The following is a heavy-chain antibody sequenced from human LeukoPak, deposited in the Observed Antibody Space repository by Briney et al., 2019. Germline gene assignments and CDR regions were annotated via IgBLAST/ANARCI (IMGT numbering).Heavy chain of an antibody. CDR1: GFTFSSSW. CDR3: AKGSRIAVAGYWYFDL. Sequence: GGSLRLSCAASGFTFSSSWMHWVRQAPGKGLVWVSRIKSDGSGATYADSVKGRFTISRDNSKNTLYLQMNSLRAEDTAVYYCAKGSRIAVAGYWYFDLWGRGTLVTVSS. CDR2: IKSDGSGA. D-gene: IGHD6-19*01. V-gene: IGHV3-74*03. J-gene: IGHJ2*01.